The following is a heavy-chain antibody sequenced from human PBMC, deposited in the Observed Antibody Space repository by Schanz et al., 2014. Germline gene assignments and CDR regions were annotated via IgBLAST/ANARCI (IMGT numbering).Heavy chain of an antibody. V-gene: IGHV1-69*04. J-gene: IGHJ5*02. CDR3: AREVGLYDRGWFDP. D-gene: IGHD3-22*01. CDR2: IVPIAGIT. CDR1: GGTFSSDT. Sequence: QVQLVQSGAEVKKPGSSVKVSCKASGGTFSSDTFSWVRQAPGQGLEWMGRIVPIAGITNYAQRFQGRVTITADKSSDTADMELSSLRSEDTAVYYCAREVGLYDRGWFDPWGQGTLVTVSS.